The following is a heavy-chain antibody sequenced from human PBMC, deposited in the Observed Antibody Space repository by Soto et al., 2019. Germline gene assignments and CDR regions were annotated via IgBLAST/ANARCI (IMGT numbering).Heavy chain of an antibody. CDR1: GGTFSSYA. CDR3: ARDQGIYYDSSGYYRH. V-gene: IGHV1-69*06. CDR2: IIPIFGTA. Sequence: SVKVSCKSSGGTFSSYAISWVRQAPGQGLEWMGGIIPIFGTANYAQKFQGRVTITADKSTSTAYMELSSLRSEDTAVYYCARDQGIYYDSSGYYRHWGQGTLVTVSS. J-gene: IGHJ4*02. D-gene: IGHD3-22*01.